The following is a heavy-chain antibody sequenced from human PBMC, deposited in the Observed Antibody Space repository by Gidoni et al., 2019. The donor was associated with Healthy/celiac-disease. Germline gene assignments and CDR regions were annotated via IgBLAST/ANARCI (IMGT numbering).Heavy chain of an antibody. CDR1: GGTFSSYT. V-gene: IGHV1-69*08. Sequence: QVQLVQSGAEVKKPGSSVKVSCKASGGTFSSYTISWVRQAPGQGLEWMGRIIPILGIANYAQKFQGRVTITADKSTSTAYMELSSLRSEDTAVYYCARDLYDSSGSLSLWGQGTLVTVSS. D-gene: IGHD3-22*01. CDR2: IIPILGIA. CDR3: ARDLYDSSGSLSL. J-gene: IGHJ4*02.